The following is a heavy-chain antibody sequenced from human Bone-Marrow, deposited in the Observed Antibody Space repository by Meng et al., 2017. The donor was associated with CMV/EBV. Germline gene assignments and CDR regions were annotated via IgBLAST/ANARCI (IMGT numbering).Heavy chain of an antibody. CDR2: IYTGGGT. D-gene: IGHD2-15*01. J-gene: IGHJ3*02. Sequence: GESLKISCAASGFILSNNYMSWVRQAPGKGLKWGSVIYTGGGTYYTDSVKGRFTISRDNSKDTLYLQMNSLRAEDTAVYYCARSTPDAFDIWGRGTMVTVSS. V-gene: IGHV3-53*01. CDR3: ARSTPDAFDI. CDR1: GFILSNNY.